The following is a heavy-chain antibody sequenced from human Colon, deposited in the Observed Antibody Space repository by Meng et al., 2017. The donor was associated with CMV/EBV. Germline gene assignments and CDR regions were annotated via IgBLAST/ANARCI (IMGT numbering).Heavy chain of an antibody. Sequence: GSLRLSCIVSGGSISTTDYYWGWLRQPPGRGPEWMASIFFSGTPFYNPSLRSRVTISVDKSKNQFSLRLTSVTAADTAIYYCARHETYYDYGDYVPQYYFDYWGQGALVTVSS. CDR2: IFFSGTP. J-gene: IGHJ4*02. CDR3: ARHETYYDYGDYVPQYYFDY. CDR1: GGSISTTDYY. D-gene: IGHD4-17*01. V-gene: IGHV4-39*01.